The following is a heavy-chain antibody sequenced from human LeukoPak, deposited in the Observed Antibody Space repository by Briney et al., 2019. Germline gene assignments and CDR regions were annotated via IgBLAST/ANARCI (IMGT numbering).Heavy chain of an antibody. D-gene: IGHD6-19*01. CDR1: GFTFSSSW. Sequence: GGSLRLSCAASGFTFSSSWMTWVRQAPGKGLEWVASINQDGGEIHYVDSVKGRFTISRDNAKNSLYLQMNSLTAEDTAVYYCAKFKQWLAFDYWGQGTLVTVSS. CDR3: AKFKQWLAFDY. J-gene: IGHJ4*02. V-gene: IGHV3-7*03. CDR2: INQDGGEI.